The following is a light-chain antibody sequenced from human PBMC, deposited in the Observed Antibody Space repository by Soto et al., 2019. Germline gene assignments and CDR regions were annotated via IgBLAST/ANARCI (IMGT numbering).Light chain of an antibody. J-gene: IGLJ1*01. V-gene: IGLV1-40*01. CDR3: QSYDSTLSARYV. Sequence: QSVLTQPPSVSGAPGQRVTISCTGSSSNIGAGYDVHWYQQRPGTAPKLLIFGNSNRPSGVPDRFSGFKSGTSASLAITGLQAEDEGDYYCQSYDSTLSARYVFGTGTKLTVL. CDR1: SSNIGAGYD. CDR2: GNS.